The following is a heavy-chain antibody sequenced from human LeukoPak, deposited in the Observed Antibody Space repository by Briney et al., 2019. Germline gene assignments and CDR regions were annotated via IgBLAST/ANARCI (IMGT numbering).Heavy chain of an antibody. CDR2: IHTSGST. CDR1: GFTFSNAW. D-gene: IGHD3-10*01. Sequence: GSLRLSCAASGFTFSNAWMSWVRQAPGKGLEWIGRIHTSGSTNYNPSLKSRVTMSVDTSKNQFSLKLSSVTAADTAVYFCARDTYYYGSGSYYFDYWGQGTLVTVSS. CDR3: ARDTYYYGSGSYYFDY. J-gene: IGHJ4*02. V-gene: IGHV4-4*07.